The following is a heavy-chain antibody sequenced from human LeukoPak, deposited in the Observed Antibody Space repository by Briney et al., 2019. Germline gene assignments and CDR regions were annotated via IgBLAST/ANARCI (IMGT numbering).Heavy chain of an antibody. CDR2: IYYSGST. D-gene: IGHD2-21*02. V-gene: IGHV4-39*01. CDR1: GGSISSSSYY. Sequence: MASETLSLTCTVSGGSISSSSYYWGWIRQPPGKGLEWIGSIYYSGSTYYNPSLKSRVTISVDTSKNQFSLKLSSVTAADTAVYYCAKNPAGCGGDCYSSRVSAFDIWGQGTMVTVSS. J-gene: IGHJ3*02. CDR3: AKNPAGCGGDCYSSRVSAFDI.